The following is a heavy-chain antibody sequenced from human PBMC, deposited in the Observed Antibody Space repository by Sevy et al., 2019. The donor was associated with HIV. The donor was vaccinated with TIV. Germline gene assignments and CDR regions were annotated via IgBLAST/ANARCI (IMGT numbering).Heavy chain of an antibody. D-gene: IGHD2-21*01. CDR1: EFTFSRYW. Sequence: GGSLRLSCATSEFTFSRYWMTWVRQAPGKGLEWVVYINQDGSQKSYVDSVKGRVTISRANSRNSLLLQMNSLRAEDTAVYYWARAGPLGDLDHFDRWGQGTLVTVSS. V-gene: IGHV3-7*03. CDR2: INQDGSQK. J-gene: IGHJ4*02. CDR3: ARAGPLGDLDHFDR.